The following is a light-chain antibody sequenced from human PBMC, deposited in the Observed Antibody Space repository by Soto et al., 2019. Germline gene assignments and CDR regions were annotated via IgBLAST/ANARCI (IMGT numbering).Light chain of an antibody. CDR1: NSDVGLYNF. CDR2: EVT. V-gene: IGLV2-8*01. Sequence: QSALTQPPSASGSPGQSVTISCTGTNSDVGLYNFVSWYQHHPGNAPKLIIYEVTKRPSGVPDRFSGSKSGNTASLTVSGLRAEDEADYYCSSYGGRNSVLFGGETKLSVL. J-gene: IGLJ2*01. CDR3: SSYGGRNSVL.